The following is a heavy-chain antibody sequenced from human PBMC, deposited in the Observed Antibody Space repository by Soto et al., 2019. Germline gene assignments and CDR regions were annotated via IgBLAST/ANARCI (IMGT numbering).Heavy chain of an antibody. J-gene: IGHJ5*02. Sequence: GGSLRLSCAASGFTFSSYAMSWVRQAPGKGLEWVSGISGSGDSTYYADSVKGRFTIPRDNSKNTLYLQMNSLRAEDTAVYYCASGDSSGYYRGNWLDPWGQGTLVTVSS. V-gene: IGHV3-23*01. CDR2: ISGSGDST. CDR1: GFTFSSYA. CDR3: ASGDSSGYYRGNWLDP. D-gene: IGHD3-22*01.